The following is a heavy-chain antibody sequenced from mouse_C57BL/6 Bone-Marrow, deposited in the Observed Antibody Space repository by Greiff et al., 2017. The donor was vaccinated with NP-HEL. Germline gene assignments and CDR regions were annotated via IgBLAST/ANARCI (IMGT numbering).Heavy chain of an antibody. D-gene: IGHD4-1*01. J-gene: IGHJ2*01. CDR1: GFSLSTSGMG. Sequence: QVTLKECGPGILQSSQTLSLTCSFSGFSLSTSGMGVSWIRQPSGKGLEWLAHIYWDDDKRYNPSLKSRLTISKDTSRNQVFLKIPSVDTAATATYYCARSEELGPPFDYWGQGTTLTVSS. V-gene: IGHV8-12*01. CDR3: ARSEELGPPFDY. CDR2: IYWDDDK.